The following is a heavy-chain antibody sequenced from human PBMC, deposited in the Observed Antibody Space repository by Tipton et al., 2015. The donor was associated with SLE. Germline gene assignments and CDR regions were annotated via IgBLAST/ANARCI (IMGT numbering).Heavy chain of an antibody. V-gene: IGHV4-39*07. Sequence: TLSLTCAVSGGSISSYYWAWIRQPPGKGLEWIGSIYHSGSTYINPSLKSPVTISVDTSKNQFSLKLSSVTAAATAVYYCARARLYSSSTTWYYYMDVWGKGTTVTVSS. J-gene: IGHJ6*03. CDR3: ARARLYSSSTTWYYYMDV. D-gene: IGHD2/OR15-2a*01. CDR2: IYHSGST. CDR1: GGSISSYY.